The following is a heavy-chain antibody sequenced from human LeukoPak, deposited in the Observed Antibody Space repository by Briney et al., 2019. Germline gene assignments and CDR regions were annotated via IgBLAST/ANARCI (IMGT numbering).Heavy chain of an antibody. CDR1: GYTFTGYY. J-gene: IGHJ5*02. D-gene: IGHD3-3*01. V-gene: IGHV1-2*04. CDR2: INPNSGGT. CDR3: ASDHYDFWSGTANWFDP. Sequence: ASVKVSCKASGYTFTGYYMHWVRQAPGQGLEWMGWINPNSGGTNYAQKFQGWVTMTRDTSISTAYMELSRLRSDDTAVYYCASDHYDFWSGTANWFDPWGQGTLVTVSS.